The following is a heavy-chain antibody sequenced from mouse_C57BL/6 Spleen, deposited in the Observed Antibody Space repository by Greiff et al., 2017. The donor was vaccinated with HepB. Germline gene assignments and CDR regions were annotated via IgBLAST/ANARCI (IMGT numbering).Heavy chain of an antibody. J-gene: IGHJ4*01. D-gene: IGHD2-4*01. V-gene: IGHV1-80*01. CDR3: AREGINPPYAMDY. CDR2: IYPGDGDT. CDR1: GYAFSSYW. Sequence: QVQLQQSGAELVKPGASVKISCKASGYAFSSYWMNWVKQRPGKGLEWIGQIYPGDGDTNYNGKFKGKATLTADKSSSTAYMQLSSLTSEDSAVYFCAREGINPPYAMDYWGQGTSVTVSS.